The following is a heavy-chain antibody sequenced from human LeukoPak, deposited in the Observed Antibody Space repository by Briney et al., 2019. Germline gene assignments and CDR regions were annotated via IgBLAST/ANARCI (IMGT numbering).Heavy chain of an antibody. CDR1: GFTFSSYA. D-gene: IGHD3-10*01. CDR2: ISGSGGST. J-gene: IGHJ4*02. CDR3: AKVAAYGSGCYLIN. V-gene: IGHV3-23*01. Sequence: HPGGSLRLSCAASGFTFSSYAMSWVRQAPGKGLEWVSAISGSGGSTYYADSVKGRFTISRDNSKNTLYLQMNSLRAEDTAVYYCAKVAAYGSGCYLINWGQGTLVTVSS.